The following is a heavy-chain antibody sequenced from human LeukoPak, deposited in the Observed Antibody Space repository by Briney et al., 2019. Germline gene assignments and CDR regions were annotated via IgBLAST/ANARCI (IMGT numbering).Heavy chain of an antibody. Sequence: SETLSLTCAVSGGSISSSNWWSWVRQPPGKGLEWIGSIYYSGSTYYNPSLKSRVTISVDTSKNQFSLKLSSVTAADTAVYYCARHYGFWSGYYFDYWGQGTLVTVSS. V-gene: IGHV4-39*01. CDR2: IYYSGST. CDR1: GGSISSSNW. D-gene: IGHD3/OR15-3a*01. CDR3: ARHYGFWSGYYFDY. J-gene: IGHJ4*02.